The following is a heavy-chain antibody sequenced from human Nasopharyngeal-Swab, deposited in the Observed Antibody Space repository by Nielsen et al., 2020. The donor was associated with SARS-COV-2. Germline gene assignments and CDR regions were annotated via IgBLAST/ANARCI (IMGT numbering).Heavy chain of an antibody. CDR2: IIPIFGTA. CDR3: ARDGTTSQTSYYYYGMDV. V-gene: IGHV1-69*13. D-gene: IGHD4-17*01. CDR1: GGIFSSYA. J-gene: IGHJ6*02. Sequence: SVKVSCKASGGIFSSYAIGWVRPAPGQGVEWMGGIIPIFGTANYAQRFQGRVTITADESTSTAYMELSSLRSEDTAVYYCARDGTTSQTSYYYYGMDVWGQGTTVTVSS.